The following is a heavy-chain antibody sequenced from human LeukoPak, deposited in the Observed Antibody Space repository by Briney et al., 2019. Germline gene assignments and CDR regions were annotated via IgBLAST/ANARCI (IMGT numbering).Heavy chain of an antibody. CDR1: GFTFTNFW. Sequence: GGSLRLSCAPSGFTFTNFWMHWVRHAPGKGLLWVSRISHDGTTTDYAGSVKGRFTISRDNPKNMVYLRMDSLRAEDTAVYYCVRLLDVDYWGQGTLVTVSS. D-gene: IGHD1-1*01. J-gene: IGHJ4*02. CDR3: VRLLDVDY. V-gene: IGHV3-74*01. CDR2: ISHDGTTT.